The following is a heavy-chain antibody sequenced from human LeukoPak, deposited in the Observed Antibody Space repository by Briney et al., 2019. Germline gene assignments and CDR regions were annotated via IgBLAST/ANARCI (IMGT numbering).Heavy chain of an antibody. CDR3: AKRGVVIRVILVGFHKEAYYFDS. V-gene: IGHV3-23*01. J-gene: IGHJ4*02. Sequence: GGSLRLSCAVSGITLSNYGMSWVRQAPGKGLEWVAGISDSGITTNYADSVKGRFTISRDNPKNTLYLQMNSLRAEDTAVYFCAKRGVVIRVILVGFHKEAYYFDSWGQGALVTVSP. CDR2: ISDSGITT. CDR1: GITLSNYG. D-gene: IGHD3-22*01.